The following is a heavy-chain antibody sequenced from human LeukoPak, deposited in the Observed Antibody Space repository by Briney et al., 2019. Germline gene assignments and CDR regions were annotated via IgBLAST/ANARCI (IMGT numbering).Heavy chain of an antibody. Sequence: PSETLSLTCTVSGGSISSYYWSWIRQPPGKGLEWIGYIYPSGSTNYNPSLKSRVTISVDTSNNQFPLKLSSVTAADTAVYYCARGHSYGYGWFDPWGQGTLVTVSS. V-gene: IGHV4-59*01. D-gene: IGHD5-18*01. CDR1: GGSISSYY. CDR3: ARGHSYGYGWFDP. J-gene: IGHJ5*02. CDR2: IYPSGST.